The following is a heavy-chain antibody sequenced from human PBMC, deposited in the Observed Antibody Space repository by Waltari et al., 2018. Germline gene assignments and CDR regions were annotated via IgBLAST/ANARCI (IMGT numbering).Heavy chain of an antibody. CDR1: GGSISSGGYY. J-gene: IGHJ6*02. V-gene: IGHV4-31*03. CDR3: ARDYGSDYGMDV. CDR2: SYHSGST. Sequence: QVQLQESGPGLVKPSQTLSLTCTVSGGSISSGGYYWSWIRQHPGKGLEWIGYSYHSGSTYYNPSLKSRVTISVDRSKNQFSLKRSSVTAADTAVYYCARDYGSDYGMDVWGQGTTVTVSS. D-gene: IGHD3-10*01.